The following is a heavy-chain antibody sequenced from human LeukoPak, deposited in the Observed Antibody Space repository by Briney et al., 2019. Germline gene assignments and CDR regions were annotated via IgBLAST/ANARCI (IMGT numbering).Heavy chain of an antibody. D-gene: IGHD3-22*01. CDR2: ISSSSRTT. J-gene: IGHJ4*02. Sequence: GGSLRLSCAASGFTFSSYSMNWVRQAPGKGLEWVSYISSSSRTTYYADSVKGRFTISRDNAKNSLYLQMNSLRAEDTAVYYCASLPTYYYDSGRDYFDYWGQGTLVTVSS. CDR3: ASLPTYYYDSGRDYFDY. V-gene: IGHV3-48*01. CDR1: GFTFSSYS.